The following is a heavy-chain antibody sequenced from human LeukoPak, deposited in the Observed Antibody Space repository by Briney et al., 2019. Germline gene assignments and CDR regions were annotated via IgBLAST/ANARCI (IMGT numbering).Heavy chain of an antibody. V-gene: IGHV3-23*01. CDR3: ARGGDYSGWFDP. CDR2: ISGSGDTT. CDR1: RFTFSDYA. J-gene: IGHJ5*02. Sequence: QPGGSLRLSCAASRFTFSDYAMTWVRLAPGKGLEFVSSISGSGDTTYYADSVKGRFTISRDNAKNSLYLQMNYLRAEDTAVYYCARGGDYSGWFDPWGRGTLVTVSS. D-gene: IGHD1-26*01.